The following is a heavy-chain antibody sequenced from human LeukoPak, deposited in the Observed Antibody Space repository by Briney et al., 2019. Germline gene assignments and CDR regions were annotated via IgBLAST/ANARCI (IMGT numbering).Heavy chain of an antibody. CDR2: INTGGSIR. J-gene: IGHJ4*02. Sequence: GGSLRLSCEVSGFTFSSYWMHWVRQVPGKGPVWVSRINTGGSIRDYADFVKGRFTISRDDAKNTLYLQMNGLRTEDTAVYYYARDQRDYDYPPFDYWGQGIPVTVSS. CDR3: ARDQRDYDYPPFDY. CDR1: GFTFSSYW. V-gene: IGHV3-74*01. D-gene: IGHD5-12*01.